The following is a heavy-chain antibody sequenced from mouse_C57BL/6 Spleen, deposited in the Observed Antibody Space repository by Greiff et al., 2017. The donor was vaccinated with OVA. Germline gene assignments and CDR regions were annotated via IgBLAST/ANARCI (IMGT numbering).Heavy chain of an antibody. CDR2: ISSGSSTI. V-gene: IGHV5-17*01. CDR1: GFTFSDYG. CDR3: ARTYPYAMDY. D-gene: IGHD5-1*01. J-gene: IGHJ4*01. Sequence: EVQRVESGGGLVKPGGSLKLSCAASGFTFSDYGMHWVRQAPEKGLEWVAYISSGSSTIYYADTVKGRFTISRDNAKNTLFLQMTSLRSEVTAMYYCARTYPYAMDYWGQGTSVTVSS.